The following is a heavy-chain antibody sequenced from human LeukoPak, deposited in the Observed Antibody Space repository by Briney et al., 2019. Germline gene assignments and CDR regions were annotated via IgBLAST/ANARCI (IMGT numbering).Heavy chain of an antibody. D-gene: IGHD3-22*01. CDR2: IYYSGST. Sequence: SETLSLTCTVSGGSISSYYWSWIRQPPGKGLERIGYIYYSGSTNYNPSLKSRVTISVDTSKNQFSLKLSSVTAADTAVYYCARVVIEYYFDYWGQGTLVTVSS. CDR3: ARVVIEYYFDY. CDR1: GGSISSYY. J-gene: IGHJ4*02. V-gene: IGHV4-59*01.